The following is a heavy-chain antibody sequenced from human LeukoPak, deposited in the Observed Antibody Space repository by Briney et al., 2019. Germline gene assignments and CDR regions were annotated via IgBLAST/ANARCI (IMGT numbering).Heavy chain of an antibody. CDR2: VYTSGTT. J-gene: IGHJ5*02. D-gene: IGHD3-10*01. V-gene: IGHV4-4*07. CDR3: ARGFGHP. Sequence: SSETLSLTCTVSGGSISGYYWSWFRQPAGKGLEWIGRVYTSGTTNYNPSLKSRVTMSVDTSKNRFSLKLTSMTAADTAVYYCARGFGHPWGQGTLVTVSS. CDR1: GGSISGYY.